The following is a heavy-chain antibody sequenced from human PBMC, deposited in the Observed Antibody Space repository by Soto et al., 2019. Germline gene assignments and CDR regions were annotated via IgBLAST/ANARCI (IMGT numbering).Heavy chain of an antibody. Sequence: QVQLVESGGGVVQPGRSLTLSCAGSGFTFSSYGMHWVRQAPGKGLEWVAVMSSGTSEKHYADSVKGRFTIYRDNSKXXXXXXXXXXXXXXXXXXXXXXXXXXGWRNVDYWGQGTLVTVSS. D-gene: IGHD6-19*01. CDR3: XXXXXXGWRNVDY. CDR1: GFTFSSYG. J-gene: IGHJ4*02. CDR2: MSSGTSEK. V-gene: IGHV3-30*03.